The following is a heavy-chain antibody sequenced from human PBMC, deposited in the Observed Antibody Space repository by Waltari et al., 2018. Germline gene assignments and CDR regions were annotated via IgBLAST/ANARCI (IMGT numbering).Heavy chain of an antibody. J-gene: IGHJ4*02. Sequence: VQLVESGGGLVQPGGSLRLSCAASGFTFSSYWMSWVRQAPGKGLEWIGSIYYSGSTYYNPSLKSRVTISVDTSKNQFSLKLSSVTAADTAVYYCARLNVEMAMGLFDYWGQGTLVTVSS. CDR1: GFTFSSYW. CDR2: IYYSGST. D-gene: IGHD5-18*01. V-gene: IGHV4-39*01. CDR3: ARLNVEMAMGLFDY.